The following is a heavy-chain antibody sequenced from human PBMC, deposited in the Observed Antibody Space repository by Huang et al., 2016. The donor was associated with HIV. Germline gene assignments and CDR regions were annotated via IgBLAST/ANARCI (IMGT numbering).Heavy chain of an antibody. V-gene: IGHV3-9*01. J-gene: IGHJ4*02. Sequence: EWVSGINWNNDNIGYADSVKGRFTISRDNAKNSLYLQMNSLRGEDTALYYCAKGTYYFDYWDQGTLVTVSS. CDR2: INWNNDNI. CDR3: AKGTYYFDY.